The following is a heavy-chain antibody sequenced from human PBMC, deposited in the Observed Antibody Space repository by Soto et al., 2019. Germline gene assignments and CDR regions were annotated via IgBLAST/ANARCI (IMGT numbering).Heavy chain of an antibody. D-gene: IGHD2-15*01. J-gene: IGHJ6*02. V-gene: IGHV4-4*02. CDR3: ARENGFCSGGDCYLYALDV. CDR2: IHHDGST. CDR1: GGSISSTTW. Sequence: SETLSLTCAVSGGSISSTTWWSWVRQPPGKGLEWIGEIHHDGSTNYNPSLKSRVTISVDKSKNQFSLKLSSVTAADTAVYYCARENGFCSGGDCYLYALDVWGQGTTVTVS.